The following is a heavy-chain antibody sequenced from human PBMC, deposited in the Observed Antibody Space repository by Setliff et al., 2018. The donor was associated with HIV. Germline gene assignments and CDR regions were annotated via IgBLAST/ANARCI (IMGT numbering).Heavy chain of an antibody. CDR3: ARLLNYYGNWFDP. J-gene: IGHJ5*02. D-gene: IGHD3-10*01. Sequence: PSQTLSLTCAVSGGSISSGGYSWSWIRQPPGKGLEWIGYIYHSGSTYYNPSLKSRVTISVDTSKNQFSLKLSSVTAADTAVYYCARLLNYYGNWFDPWGQGTLVTVSS. V-gene: IGHV4-30-2*01. CDR2: IYHSGST. CDR1: GGSISSGGYS.